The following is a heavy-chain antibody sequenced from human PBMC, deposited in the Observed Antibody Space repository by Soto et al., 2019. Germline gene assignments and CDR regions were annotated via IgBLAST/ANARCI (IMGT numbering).Heavy chain of an antibody. D-gene: IGHD1-26*01. J-gene: IGHJ5*02. CDR3: ARFGRHSGSPRGWFDP. CDR1: GFTVSSNY. V-gene: IGHV3-53*01. Sequence: EVQLVESGGGLIQPGGSLRLSCAASGFTVSSNYMSWVRQAPGKGLEWVSVIYSGGSTYYADSVKGRFTISRDNSKIXLYLQMNSLRAEDTAVYYCARFGRHSGSPRGWFDPWGQGTLVTVSS. CDR2: IYSGGST.